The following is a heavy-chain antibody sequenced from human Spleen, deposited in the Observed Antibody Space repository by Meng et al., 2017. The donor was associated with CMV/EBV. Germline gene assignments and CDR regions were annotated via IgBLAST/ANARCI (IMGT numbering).Heavy chain of an antibody. CDR1: GFTFSSYG. V-gene: IGHV3-30*02. D-gene: IGHD6-13*01. CDR2: IRYDGSNK. J-gene: IGHJ4*02. CDR3: AKDTLSGYSSSCFDY. Sequence: GESLKISCAASGFTFSSYGMHWVRQAPGKGLEWVAFIRYDGSNKYYADSVKGRFTISRDNSKNTLYLQMNSLRAEDTAVYYCAKDTLSGYSSSCFDYWGQGTLVTVSS.